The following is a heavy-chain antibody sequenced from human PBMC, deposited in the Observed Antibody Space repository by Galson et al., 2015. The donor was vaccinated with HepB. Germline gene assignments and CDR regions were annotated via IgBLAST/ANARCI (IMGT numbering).Heavy chain of an antibody. CDR1: GGSISSSDYY. Sequence: ETLSLTCTVSGGSISSSDYYWGWIRQPPGKGLEWIGSMFYSGNTYYNPSLKSRVTISVDTSKNQFSLTLSSVAAADTAVYFCARVWEGCGGDCSYFDYWGQGTLVTVSS. CDR3: ARVWEGCGGDCSYFDY. CDR2: MFYSGNT. V-gene: IGHV4-39*07. D-gene: IGHD2-21*01. J-gene: IGHJ4*02.